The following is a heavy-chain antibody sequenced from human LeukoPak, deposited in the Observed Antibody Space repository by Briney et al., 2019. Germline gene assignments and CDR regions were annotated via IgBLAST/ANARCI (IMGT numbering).Heavy chain of an antibody. D-gene: IGHD2-15*01. V-gene: IGHV1-18*01. J-gene: IGHJ6*03. CDR1: GYTFTSYD. Sequence: GASVKVSCKASGYTFTSYDINWVRQAPGQGLEWMGWISAYNGNTNYAQKLQGRVTMTTATSASTAYMELRSLRSDDTAVYFCARGVVVATEAYYYYYYMDVWGKGTTVTVSS. CDR2: ISAYNGNT. CDR3: ARGVVVATEAYYYYYYMDV.